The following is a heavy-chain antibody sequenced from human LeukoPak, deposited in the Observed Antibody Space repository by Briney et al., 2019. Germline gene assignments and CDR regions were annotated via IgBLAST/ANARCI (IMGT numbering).Heavy chain of an antibody. CDR1: GGSISSYY. CDR2: IYYSGST. CDR3: ARGATVTSYDAFDI. Sequence: SETLSLTCTVSGGSISSYYWGWIRQPPGKGLEWIGYIYYSGSTNYNPSLKSRVTISVDTSKNQFSLKLSSVTAADTAVYYCARGATVTSYDAFDIWGQGTMVTVSS. V-gene: IGHV4-59*01. D-gene: IGHD4-17*01. J-gene: IGHJ3*02.